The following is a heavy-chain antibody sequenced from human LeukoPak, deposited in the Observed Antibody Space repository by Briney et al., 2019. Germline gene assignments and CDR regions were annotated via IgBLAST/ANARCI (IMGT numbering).Heavy chain of an antibody. CDR1: GFTFSSYW. V-gene: IGHV3-7*03. J-gene: IGHJ4*02. CDR2: IKQDGSEK. CDR3: AREPYGDYFDY. D-gene: IGHD4-17*01. Sequence: PGGSLRLSCAASGFTFSSYWMSWVRQAPGKGLEWVANIKQDGSEKYYGDSVKGRFTISRDNAQNSLYLQMNSLRAEDTAVYYCAREPYGDYFDYWGQGTLVIVSS.